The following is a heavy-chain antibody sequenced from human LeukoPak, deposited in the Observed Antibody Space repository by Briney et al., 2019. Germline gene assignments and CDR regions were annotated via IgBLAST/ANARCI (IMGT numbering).Heavy chain of an antibody. V-gene: IGHV3-30*02. CDR2: IRYDGSNK. CDR1: VYTFCRYG. Sequence: GGSLRLSCAASVYTFCRYGMHWVRQAPGKGLMWLAFIRYDGSNKYYADSVRGRFTLSRDNPKNTVYLHRKSVRAGDRSVYCCAKPLGNDYYYYMDVWGKGTTVTISS. D-gene: IGHD1-1*01. CDR3: AKPLGNDYYYYMDV. J-gene: IGHJ6*03.